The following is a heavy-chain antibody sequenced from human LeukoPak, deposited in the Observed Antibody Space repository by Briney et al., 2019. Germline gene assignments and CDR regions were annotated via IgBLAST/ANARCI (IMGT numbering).Heavy chain of an antibody. J-gene: IGHJ4*02. CDR1: GFTFSSYA. Sequence: GSVRLSCAASGFTFSSYAMSWVRQAPGKGLERVSAISGSGGSTYYADSVKGRFTISRDNSKNTLYLQMNSLRAEDTAVYYCAKEGADVLLWFGELLPRIYFDYWGQGTLVTVSP. CDR2: ISGSGGST. V-gene: IGHV3-23*01. CDR3: AKEGADVLLWFGELLPRIYFDY. D-gene: IGHD3-10*01.